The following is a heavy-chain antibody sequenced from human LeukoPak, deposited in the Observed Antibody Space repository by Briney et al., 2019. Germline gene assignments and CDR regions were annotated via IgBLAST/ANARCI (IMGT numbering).Heavy chain of an antibody. V-gene: IGHV1-2*04. CDR1: GYTFTGYY. CDR2: INPNSGGT. J-gene: IGHJ5*02. D-gene: IGHD2-21*01. CDR3: ARSGVAGGEFWFDP. Sequence: ASVKVSCKASGYTFTGYYMHWVRQAPGQGLEWMGWINPNSGGTNYAQKFQGWVTMTRDTSISTAYMELSRLRSDDTAVYYCARSGVAGGEFWFDPWGQGTLVTVSS.